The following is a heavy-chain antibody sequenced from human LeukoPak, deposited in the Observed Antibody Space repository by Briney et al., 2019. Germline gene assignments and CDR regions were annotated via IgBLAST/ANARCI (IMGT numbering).Heavy chain of an antibody. J-gene: IGHJ4*02. CDR1: GASVSNSGFY. D-gene: IGHD3-22*01. CDR2: LYSSGST. Sequence: PSETLSLTCTVSGASVSNSGFYWGWIRQPPGKGLEWIGGLYSSGSTKYNPSLKSRITISVDTSKNQFSLNLNSVAAADTAVCYCARDSRDTPRTYYYDSSGYPYFDFWGQGTLVTVSS. CDR3: ARDSRDTPRTYYYDSSGYPYFDF. V-gene: IGHV4-39*07.